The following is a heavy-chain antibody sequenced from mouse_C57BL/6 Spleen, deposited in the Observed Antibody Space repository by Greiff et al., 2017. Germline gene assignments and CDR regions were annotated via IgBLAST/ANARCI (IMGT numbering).Heavy chain of an antibody. V-gene: IGHV1-52*01. CDR2: IDPSDSET. CDR1: GYTFTSYW. Sequence: VQLQQPGAELVRPGSSVKLSCKAPGYTFTSYWMHWVKQRPIQGLEWIGNIDPSDSETHYNQKFKDKATLTVDKSSSTAYMQLSSLTSEDSAVYYCAKGDYDGYYFDYWGQGTTLTVSS. J-gene: IGHJ2*01. D-gene: IGHD2-4*01. CDR3: AKGDYDGYYFDY.